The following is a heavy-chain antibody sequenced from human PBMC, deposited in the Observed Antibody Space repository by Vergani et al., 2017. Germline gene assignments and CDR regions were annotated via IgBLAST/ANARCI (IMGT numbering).Heavy chain of an antibody. V-gene: IGHV1-24*01. Sequence: QVQLVQSGAEVKKPGASVKVSCTVSGYTLTELSMHWLRQAPGKGLEWMGGFDPEDGETIYAQKFQGRVTMTEDTSTDTAYMELSSLRSEDTAVYYCATEHYGSGSYSSHNWFDPWGQGTLVTVSS. CDR3: ATEHYGSGSYSSHNWFDP. J-gene: IGHJ5*02. CDR1: GYTLTELS. CDR2: FDPEDGET. D-gene: IGHD3-10*01.